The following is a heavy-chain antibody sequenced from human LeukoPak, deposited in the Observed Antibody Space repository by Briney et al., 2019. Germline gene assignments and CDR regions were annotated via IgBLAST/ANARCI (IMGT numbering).Heavy chain of an antibody. CDR1: GFTFSGSA. J-gene: IGHJ3*02. CDR2: IRSKANSYAT. D-gene: IGHD1-26*01. CDR3: TRHGGPSGSYYPLDAFDI. V-gene: IGHV3-73*01. Sequence: PGGSLRLSCAASGFTFSGSAMHWVRQASGKGLEWVGRIRSKANSYATAYAASVKGRFTIFRDDSKNTAYLQMNSLKTEDTAVYYCTRHGGPSGSYYPLDAFDIWGQGTMVTVSS.